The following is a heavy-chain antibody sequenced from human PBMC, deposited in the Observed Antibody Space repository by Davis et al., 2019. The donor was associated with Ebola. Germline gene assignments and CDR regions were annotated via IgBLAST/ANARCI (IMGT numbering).Heavy chain of an antibody. J-gene: IGHJ6*02. CDR2: IYYSGST. V-gene: IGHV4-59*01. D-gene: IGHD3-3*01. CDR1: GGSISSYY. CDR3: ARGYYDFWTLVGMDV. Sequence: MPSETLSLTCTVSGGSISSYYWRWIRQPPGKGLEWMGYIYYSGSTNYNPSLKSRVTISVDTSKNQFSLKLSSVTAADTAVYYCARGYYDFWTLVGMDVWGQGTTVTVSS.